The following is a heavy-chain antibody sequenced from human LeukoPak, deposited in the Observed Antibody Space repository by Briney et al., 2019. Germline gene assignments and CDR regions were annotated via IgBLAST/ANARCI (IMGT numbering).Heavy chain of an antibody. D-gene: IGHD3-10*01. CDR3: ARSQGSGSYYKAGDYCYYGMDV. J-gene: IGHJ6*04. Sequence: SVKVSCKASGGTFSSYAISWVRQAPGQGLEWMGGIIPIFGTANYAQKFQGRVTITADESTSTAYMELSSLRSEDTAVYYCARSQGSGSYYKAGDYCYYGMDVWGKGTTVTVSS. CDR1: GGTFSSYA. CDR2: IIPIFGTA. V-gene: IGHV1-69*01.